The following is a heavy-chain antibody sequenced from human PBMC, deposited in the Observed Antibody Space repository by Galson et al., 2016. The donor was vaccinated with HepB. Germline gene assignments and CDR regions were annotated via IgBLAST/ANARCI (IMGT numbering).Heavy chain of an antibody. V-gene: IGHV4-61*01. CDR2: IYYTGSR. D-gene: IGHD5-24*01. Sequence: SETLSLTCTVSGGSVNSGSYYWNWVRQSPGKGLEWIGNIYYTGSRNFNPALESRVTISLDTSKNQFSLQLRSVTAADTAVYYCARDPIRGDGHTYGQWGQGRPVTVSS. CDR3: ARDPIRGDGHTYGQ. CDR1: GGSVNSGSYY. J-gene: IGHJ4*02.